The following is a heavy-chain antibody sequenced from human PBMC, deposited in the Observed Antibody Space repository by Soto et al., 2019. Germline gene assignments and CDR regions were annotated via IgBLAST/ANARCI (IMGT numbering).Heavy chain of an antibody. D-gene: IGHD2-2*01. CDR1: GFTFSSYG. CDR2: ISYDGSNK. V-gene: IGHV3-30*18. CDR3: AKENYCSSTSCYSPYYYYGMDV. J-gene: IGHJ6*02. Sequence: GGSLRLSCAASGFTFSSYGMHWVRQAPGKGLEWVAVISYDGSNKYYADSVKGRFTISRDNSKNTLYLQMNSLRAEDTAVYYCAKENYCSSTSCYSPYYYYGMDVWGQGTTVTVSS.